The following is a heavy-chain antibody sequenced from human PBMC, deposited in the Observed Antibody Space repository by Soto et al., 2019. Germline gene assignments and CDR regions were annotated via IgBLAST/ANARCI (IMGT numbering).Heavy chain of an antibody. CDR1: GYAFTTYG. CDR3: ARGRYGDY. D-gene: IGHD1-1*01. V-gene: IGHV1-18*01. Sequence: QVHLVQSGAEVKKPGASVKVSCKGSGYAFTTYGITWVRQAPGQGLEWMGWISAHKGNTNYAQKLQGRVTVTRDTSTSTAYMELRSLRSDDTAVYYCARGRYGDYWGQGALVRVSS. J-gene: IGHJ4*02. CDR2: ISAHKGNT.